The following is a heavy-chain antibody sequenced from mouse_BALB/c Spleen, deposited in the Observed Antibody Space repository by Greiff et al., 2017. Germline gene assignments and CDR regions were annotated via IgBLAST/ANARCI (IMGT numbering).Heavy chain of an antibody. CDR3: ARGRGYDWDFDV. D-gene: IGHD2-2*01. CDR2: IDPYYGGT. V-gene: IGHV1-39*01. CDR1: GYSFTGYN. Sequence: VQLQQSGPELAKPGASVKISCKASGYSFTGYNMNWVKQSNGKSLEWIGNIDPYYGGTSYNQKFKGKATLTVDKSSSTAYMQLKSLTSEDSAVYDCARGRGYDWDFDVWGAGTTVTVSS. J-gene: IGHJ1*01.